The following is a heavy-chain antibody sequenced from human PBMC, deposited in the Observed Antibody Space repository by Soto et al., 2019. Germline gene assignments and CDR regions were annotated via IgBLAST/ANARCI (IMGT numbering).Heavy chain of an antibody. CDR2: MNPNSGNT. J-gene: IGHJ6*02. Sequence: QVQLVQSGAEVKKPGASEKVSCKGSAYTFTSYDINWVRQATGQGLEWMGWMNPNSGNTGYAQKFQGRVTMTRNTSISTAYMKLSSLRSEDTAVYYCAREKTSYGMDVWGQGTTVTVSS. V-gene: IGHV1-8*01. CDR1: AYTFTSYD. CDR3: AREKTSYGMDV.